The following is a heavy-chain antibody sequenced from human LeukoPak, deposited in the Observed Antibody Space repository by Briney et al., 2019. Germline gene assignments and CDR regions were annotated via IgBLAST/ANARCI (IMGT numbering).Heavy chain of an antibody. J-gene: IGHJ6*03. CDR2: INTNTGNP. V-gene: IGHV7-4-1*02. CDR3: ARDGDSSSSPYMDV. Sequence: ASVKVSCKASGYTFTSYAMNWVRQAPGQGLEWMGWINTNTGNPTYAQGFTGRFVFFLDTSVSTAYLQISSLKAEDTAVYYCARDGDSSSSPYMDVWGKGTTVTVSS. D-gene: IGHD6-6*01. CDR1: GYTFTSYA.